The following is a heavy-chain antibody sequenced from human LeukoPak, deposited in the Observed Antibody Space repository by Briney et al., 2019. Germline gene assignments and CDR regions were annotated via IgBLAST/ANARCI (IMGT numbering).Heavy chain of an antibody. Sequence: PSETLSLTCTVSGYSISSGYYWGWIRQPPGKGLEWIGSIYHSGSTYYNPSLKSRVTISVDTSKNQFSLKLSSVTAADTAVYYCATLRLGAFDIWGQGTMVTVSS. J-gene: IGHJ3*02. D-gene: IGHD3-16*01. V-gene: IGHV4-38-2*02. CDR1: GYSISSGYY. CDR2: IYHSGST. CDR3: ATLRLGAFDI.